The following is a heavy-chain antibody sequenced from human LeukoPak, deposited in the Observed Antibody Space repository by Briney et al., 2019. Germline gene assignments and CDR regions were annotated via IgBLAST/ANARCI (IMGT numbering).Heavy chain of an antibody. Sequence: SSETLSLTCAVYGGSFSGYYWSWIRQPPGKGLEWIGGINHSGSTNYNPSLKSRVTISVDTSKNQFSLKLSSVTAADTAVYYCARGSGLTTMVRGVPYYYYYYYMDVWGKGTTVTVSS. CDR2: INHSGST. J-gene: IGHJ6*03. CDR3: ARGSGLTTMVRGVPYYYYYYYMDV. V-gene: IGHV4-34*01. CDR1: GGSFSGYY. D-gene: IGHD3-10*01.